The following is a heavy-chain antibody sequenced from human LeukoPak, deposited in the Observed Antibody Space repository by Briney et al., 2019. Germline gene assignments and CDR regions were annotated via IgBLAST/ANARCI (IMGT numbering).Heavy chain of an antibody. J-gene: IGHJ4*02. CDR2: ISGSGGST. D-gene: IGHD4-17*01. CDR3: AKGTDDYGDSGGDY. CDR1: GFTFSSYA. Sequence: GGSLRLSCAASGFTFSSYAMRWVRQAPGKGLEWVSAISGSGGSTYYADSVKGRFTISRDNSKNTLYLQMNSLRAEDTAVYYCAKGTDDYGDSGGDYWGQGTLVTVSS. V-gene: IGHV3-23*01.